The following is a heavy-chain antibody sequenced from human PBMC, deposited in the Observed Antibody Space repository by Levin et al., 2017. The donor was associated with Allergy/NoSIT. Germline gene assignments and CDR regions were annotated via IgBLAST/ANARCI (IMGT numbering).Heavy chain of an antibody. J-gene: IGHJ5*02. CDR2: IYHSGGT. CDR3: ARGLSSDYYMSWFDP. CDR1: GGSFSGFY. V-gene: IGHV4-34*01. Sequence: SETLSLTCAVYGGSFSGFYWSWIRQPPGKGLEWIGEIYHSGGTNYNPSLKSRVTISVDTSKNQFSLKLRSVTAADTAVYSCARGLSSDYYMSWFDPWGQGTLVTVSS. D-gene: IGHD3-22*01.